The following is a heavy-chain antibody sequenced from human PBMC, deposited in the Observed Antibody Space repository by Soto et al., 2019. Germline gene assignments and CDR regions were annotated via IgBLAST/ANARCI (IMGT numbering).Heavy chain of an antibody. Sequence: PSQTLSLTCAISGDSVSSNSAAWHWIRQSPSRGLEWLGRTYYRSKWYNDYAVSVKSRITINPDTSKNQFSLQLNSVTPEDTAVYYCARVRGYEDYVFDYWGQGTLVTVSS. V-gene: IGHV6-1*01. CDR3: ARVRGYEDYVFDY. CDR2: TYYRSKWYN. D-gene: IGHD5-12*01. CDR1: GDSVSSNSAA. J-gene: IGHJ4*02.